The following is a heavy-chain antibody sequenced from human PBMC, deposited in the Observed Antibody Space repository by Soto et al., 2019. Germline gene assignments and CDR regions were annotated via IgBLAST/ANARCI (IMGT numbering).Heavy chain of an antibody. D-gene: IGHD4-17*01. V-gene: IGHV4-59*01. CDR1: GGSISSYY. J-gene: IGHJ6*02. CDR3: ARAHDYGDYGDSGMDV. Sequence: QVQLQESGPGLAKPSETLSLTCTVSGGSISSYYWSWIRQPPGKGLEWIGYIYYSGSTNYNPSLKSRVTISVDTSKNQFSLKLSSVTAADTAVYYCARAHDYGDYGDSGMDVWGQGTTVTVSS. CDR2: IYYSGST.